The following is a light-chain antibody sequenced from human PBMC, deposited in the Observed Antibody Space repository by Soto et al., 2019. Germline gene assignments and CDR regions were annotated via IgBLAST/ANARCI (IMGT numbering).Light chain of an antibody. CDR1: RGISSA. CDR3: QQRHTDPPT. Sequence: AIQLTQSPSSLSASVGDRVTITCRASRGISSALAWYQQKPGKAPKLLIYDASSLESGVPSRFSGSGSGTDFTLTISSLQPEEVATYDRQQRHTDPPTFGQGTRPEI. J-gene: IGKJ5*01. V-gene: IGKV1-13*02. CDR2: DAS.